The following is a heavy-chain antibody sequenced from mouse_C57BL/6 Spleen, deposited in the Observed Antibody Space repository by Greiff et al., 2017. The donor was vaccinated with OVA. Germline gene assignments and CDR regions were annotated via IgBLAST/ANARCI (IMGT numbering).Heavy chain of an antibody. CDR3: ARDVGVYYGSSPFDY. V-gene: IGHV1-72*01. D-gene: IGHD1-1*01. J-gene: IGHJ2*01. CDR2: IDPNSGGT. Sequence: QVQLQQPGAELVKPGASVKLSCKASGYTFTSYWMHWVKQRPGRGLEWIGRIDPNSGGTKYNEKFKSKATLTVDKPSSTAYMQLSSRTSEDSAFYFCARDVGVYYGSSPFDYWGQGTTLTVSS. CDR1: GYTFTSYW.